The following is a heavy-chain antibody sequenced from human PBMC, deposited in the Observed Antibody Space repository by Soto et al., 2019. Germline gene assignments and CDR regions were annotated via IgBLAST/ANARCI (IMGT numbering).Heavy chain of an antibody. CDR2: ITYDGNCK. J-gene: IGHJ4*02. Sequence: QVQLVESGGDVVQPGRSLRLSCAASDFTFSNYVMHWVRQAPGKGLEWVARITYDGNCKYYADPVKGRFTISRDTSKNTLFLQMNSLKAEDTAVYYCAKDRGRYCSSGICLLFDDWGQGTLVTVSS. D-gene: IGHD2-2*01. CDR3: AKDRGRYCSSGICLLFDD. CDR1: DFTFSNYV. V-gene: IGHV3-30*18.